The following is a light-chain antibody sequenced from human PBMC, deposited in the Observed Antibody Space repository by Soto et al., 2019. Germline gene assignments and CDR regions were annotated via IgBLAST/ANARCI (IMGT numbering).Light chain of an antibody. CDR1: QSVSSSY. Sequence: EIVLTQSPGTLSLSPGERATLSCRASQSVSSSYLAWYQQKPGQAPRLLIYGASSRATGIPDRFSGSGSVTDFTLPISRLEPEDFAVYYCQQYGSSPLYTFGQGTTLEIK. V-gene: IGKV3-20*01. CDR3: QQYGSSPLYT. CDR2: GAS. J-gene: IGKJ2*01.